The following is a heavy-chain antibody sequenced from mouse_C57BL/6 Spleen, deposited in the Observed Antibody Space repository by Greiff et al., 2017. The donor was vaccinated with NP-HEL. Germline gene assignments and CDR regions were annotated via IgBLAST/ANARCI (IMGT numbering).Heavy chain of an antibody. D-gene: IGHD2-2*01. V-gene: IGHV14-4*01. CDR3: TTSWLRGGYFDV. CDR1: GFNIKDDY. CDR2: IDPENGDT. J-gene: IGHJ1*03. Sequence: EVQLQQSGAELVRPGASVKLSCTASGFNIKDDYMHWVKQRPEQGLEWIGWIDPENGDTEYASKFQGKATITADTSSNTAYLQLSSLTSEDTAVYYCTTSWLRGGYFDVWGTGTTVTVSS.